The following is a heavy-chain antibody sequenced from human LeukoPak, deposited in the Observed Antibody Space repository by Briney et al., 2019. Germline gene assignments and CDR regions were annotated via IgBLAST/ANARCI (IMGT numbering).Heavy chain of an antibody. CDR2: IYTSGST. CDR1: GGSISSYY. Sequence: PSETLSLTCTVSGGSISSYYWSWIRQPAGKGLEWIGRIYTSGSTNYNPSLKSRVTMSVDTSKNQFSLKLSSVTAADTAVYYCARQGRVGTEFAQDWFDPWGQGTLVTASS. V-gene: IGHV4-4*07. D-gene: IGHD4-23*01. CDR3: ARQGRVGTEFAQDWFDP. J-gene: IGHJ5*02.